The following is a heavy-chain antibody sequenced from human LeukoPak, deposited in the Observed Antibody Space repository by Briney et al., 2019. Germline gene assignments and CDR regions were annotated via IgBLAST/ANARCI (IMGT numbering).Heavy chain of an antibody. J-gene: IGHJ4*02. Sequence: SETLSLTCAVYGGSFSSYYWSWIRQPAEKGLEWIGRIYTSGSTNYNPSLKSRVTMSVDTSKNQFSLKLSSVTAADTAVYYCARAGYYYDSSLYDYWGQGTLVTVSS. CDR3: ARAGYYYDSSLYDY. CDR2: IYTSGST. CDR1: GGSFSSYY. V-gene: IGHV4-59*10. D-gene: IGHD3-22*01.